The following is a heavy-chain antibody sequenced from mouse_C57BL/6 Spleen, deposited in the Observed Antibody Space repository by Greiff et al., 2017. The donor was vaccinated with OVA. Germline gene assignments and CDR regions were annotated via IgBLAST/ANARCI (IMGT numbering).Heavy chain of an antibody. J-gene: IGHJ2*01. CDR3: ARGGSNDY. Sequence: LEESGPELVKPGASVKISCKASGYAFSSSWMNWVKQRPGKGLEWIGRIYPGDGDTNYNGKFKGKATLTADKSSSTAYMQLSSLTSEDSAVYFCARGGSNDYWGQGTTLTVSS. CDR1: GYAFSSSW. CDR2: IYPGDGDT. D-gene: IGHD1-1*01. V-gene: IGHV1-82*01.